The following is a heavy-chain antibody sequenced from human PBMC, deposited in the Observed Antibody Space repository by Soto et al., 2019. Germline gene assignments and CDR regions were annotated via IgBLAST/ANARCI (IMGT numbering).Heavy chain of an antibody. CDR2: TYYRSKWYN. D-gene: IGHD1-26*01. Sequence: SQPLSLTCAISGDSVSSNSAAWNWIRQSPSRGFEWLGRTYYRSKWYNDYAVSVKSRISINPDTSKNQFSLQLNSVTPEDTAVYYCARDRPSGNYWVEAFDIWGQGTMVTVSS. V-gene: IGHV6-1*01. CDR3: ARDRPSGNYWVEAFDI. CDR1: GDSVSSNSAA. J-gene: IGHJ3*02.